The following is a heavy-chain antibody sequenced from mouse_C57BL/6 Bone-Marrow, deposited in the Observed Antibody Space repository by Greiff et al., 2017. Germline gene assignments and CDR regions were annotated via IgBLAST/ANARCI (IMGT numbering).Heavy chain of an antibody. CDR1: GYTFTSYW. J-gene: IGHJ4*01. CDR3: ARFLRPRYAMDY. CDR2: IYPGSGST. Sequence: VQLLQPGAELVKPGASVTMSCKASGYTFTSYWITWVQQRPGQGLEWIGDIYPGSGSTNYNEKFKSKATLTVDTSSSTAYMQLSSLTSEDSAVYDCARFLRPRYAMDYWGQGTSVTVSS. D-gene: IGHD1-1*01. V-gene: IGHV1-55*01.